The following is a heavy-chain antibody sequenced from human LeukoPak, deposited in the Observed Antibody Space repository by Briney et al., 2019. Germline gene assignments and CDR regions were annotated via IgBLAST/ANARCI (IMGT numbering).Heavy chain of an antibody. CDR2: ISGSGGST. CDR1: GFTFSSYA. Sequence: GGSLRLSCAASGFTFSSYAMSWVRQAPGKGLEWVSAISGSGGSTSYADSVKGRFTISRDNSKNTLYQQMSSLRAEDTAVYYCAKAEMASITFYYFDYWGQGTLVTVSS. J-gene: IGHJ4*02. V-gene: IGHV3-23*01. D-gene: IGHD5-24*01. CDR3: AKAEMASITFYYFDY.